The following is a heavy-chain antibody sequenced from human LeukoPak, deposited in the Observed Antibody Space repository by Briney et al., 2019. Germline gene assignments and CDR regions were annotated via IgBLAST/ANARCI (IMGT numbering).Heavy chain of an antibody. J-gene: IGHJ4*02. V-gene: IGHV3-23*01. CDR2: ISGGGGST. D-gene: IGHD4-17*01. CDR3: AKGNGDYAH. Sequence: HPGRSLRLSCAASGFTFSIYAMSWVRQAPGKGLEWVSAISGGGGSTYYADSVKGRFTISRDNSKNTLYLQINSLRAEDTAVYYCAKGNGDYAHWGQGTLVTVSS. CDR1: GFTFSIYA.